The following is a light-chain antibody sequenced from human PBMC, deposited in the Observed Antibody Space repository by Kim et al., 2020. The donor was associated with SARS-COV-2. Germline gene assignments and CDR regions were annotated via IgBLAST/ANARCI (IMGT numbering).Light chain of an antibody. CDR3: QQHTNSPIMYS. J-gene: IGKJ2*01. Sequence: EIVLTQSPATLSLSPGERATLSCRASQSVSNYYLAWYQQKPGQAPRLVIYATSRRATGIPDRFSGSGSGTDFTLTISRLEPEDFAMYYCQQHTNSPIMYSFGQGTKLEIK. CDR2: ATS. CDR1: QSVSNYY. V-gene: IGKV3-20*01.